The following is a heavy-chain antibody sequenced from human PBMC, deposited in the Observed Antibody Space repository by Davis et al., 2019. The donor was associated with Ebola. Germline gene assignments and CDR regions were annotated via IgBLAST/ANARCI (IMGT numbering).Heavy chain of an antibody. J-gene: IGHJ6*02. CDR2: IYYSGST. D-gene: IGHD2-15*01. Sequence: MPSETLSLTCTVSGASISSYYTSCIRQPPGKGLEWIGYIYYSGSTNYNPSLKSRVTISVDPSKNHFPLKLSSVTAADTAVYYCASSCVGSCYTVRYYYYGMDVWGQGTTVTVSS. CDR1: GASISSYY. CDR3: ASSCVGSCYTVRYYYYGMDV. V-gene: IGHV4-59*12.